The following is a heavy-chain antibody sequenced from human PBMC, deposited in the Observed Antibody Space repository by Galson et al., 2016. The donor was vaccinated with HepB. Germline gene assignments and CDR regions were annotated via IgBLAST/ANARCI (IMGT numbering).Heavy chain of an antibody. CDR3: ARDGIPSPQDIGGRLPPPYYYGMDV. CDR1: GFTFSNYG. V-gene: IGHV3-33*01. CDR2: IWYDGSTK. Sequence: SLRLSCAASGFTFSNYGMHWVRQAPGKGLEWVALIWYDGSTKYYAESVKGRLTIPRDNSKNTLDLQMKSRRAEDTAVYYGARDGIPSPQDIGGRLPPPYYYGMDVWGQGTAVTVSS. D-gene: IGHD6-6*01. J-gene: IGHJ6*02.